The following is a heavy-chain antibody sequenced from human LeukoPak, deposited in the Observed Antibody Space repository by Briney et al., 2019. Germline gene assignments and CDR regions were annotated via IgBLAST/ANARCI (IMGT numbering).Heavy chain of an antibody. V-gene: IGHV4-34*01. CDR1: GGSFSGYY. CDR3: ARGRRRVTGYCSSTSCTLNYYYYYGMDV. Sequence: SETLSLTCAVYGGSFSGYYWSWIRQPPGKGLEWIGEINHSGSTNSNPSLKSRVTISADTAKNQFALKLSSVTAADTAVYYGARGRRRVTGYCSSTSCTLNYYYYYGMDVWGQGTTVTVSS. CDR2: INHSGST. D-gene: IGHD2-2*01. J-gene: IGHJ6*02.